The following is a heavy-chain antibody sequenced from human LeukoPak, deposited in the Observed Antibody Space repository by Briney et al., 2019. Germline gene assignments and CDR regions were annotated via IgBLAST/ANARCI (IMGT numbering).Heavy chain of an antibody. J-gene: IGHJ4*02. Sequence: SETLSLTCTVSGGSISSSSYYWGWIRQPPGKGLEWIGSIYYSGSTYYNPSLKSRVTISVDTSKNQFSLKLSSVTAADTAVYYCARGYCSGGSCYKSYWGQGTLVTVSS. D-gene: IGHD2-15*01. CDR2: IYYSGST. CDR1: GGSISSSSYY. CDR3: ARGYCSGGSCYKSY. V-gene: IGHV4-39*07.